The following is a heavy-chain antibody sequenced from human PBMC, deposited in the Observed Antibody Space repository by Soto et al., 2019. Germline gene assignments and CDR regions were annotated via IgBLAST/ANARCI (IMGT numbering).Heavy chain of an antibody. Sequence: QVQLVQSGAEVKKPGASVKVSCKASGYTFTDYDINWVRQASGQGLEWLGWMTANSGQTGYAQKFQGRVTMTRDTSTSTAYVELTGLTYEDSAVYYCARNKWATGDFDSWGHGTLVTGSS. D-gene: IGHD1-26*01. J-gene: IGHJ4*01. V-gene: IGHV1-8*01. CDR2: MTANSGQT. CDR1: GYTFTDYD. CDR3: ARNKWATGDFDS.